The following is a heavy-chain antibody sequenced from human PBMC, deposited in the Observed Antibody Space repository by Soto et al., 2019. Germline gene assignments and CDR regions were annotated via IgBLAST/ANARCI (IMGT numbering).Heavy chain of an antibody. CDR3: AKQEGSGYSYVHYFDY. CDR1: GFTFSSYG. D-gene: IGHD5-18*01. Sequence: GGSLRLSCAASGFTFSSYGMHWVRQAPGKGLEWVAVISYDGSNKYYADSVKGRFTISRDNSKNTLYLQMNSLRAEDTAVYYCAKQEGSGYSYVHYFDYWGQGTLVTVSS. J-gene: IGHJ4*02. V-gene: IGHV3-30*18. CDR2: ISYDGSNK.